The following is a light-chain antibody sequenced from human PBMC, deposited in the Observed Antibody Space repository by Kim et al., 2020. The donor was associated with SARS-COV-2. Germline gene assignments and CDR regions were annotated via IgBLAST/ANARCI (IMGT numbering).Light chain of an antibody. CDR1: SLRSYY. CDR3: NSRDSSGNHWV. CDR2: GKN. Sequence: AWGQKGRIKCQGDSLRSYYASWYQQKPGQAPVLVIYGKNNRPSGIPDRFSASSSGNTASLTISGAQAEDEADYYCNSRDSSGNHWVFGGGTQLTVL. J-gene: IGLJ3*02. V-gene: IGLV3-19*01.